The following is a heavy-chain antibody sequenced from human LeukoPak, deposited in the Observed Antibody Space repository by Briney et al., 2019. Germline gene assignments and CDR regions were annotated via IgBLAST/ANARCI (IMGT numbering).Heavy chain of an antibody. CDR2: IKQDGSEK. CDR1: GFTFSSYW. D-gene: IGHD6-19*01. V-gene: IGHV3-7*01. CDR3: ARDRPWYSSGWNDAFDI. J-gene: IGHJ3*02. Sequence: GGSLRLSCAASGFTFSSYWMSWVRQAPGKGLEWVANIKQDGSEKYYVDSVKGRFTISRDNAKNSLYLQMNSLRAEDTAVYYCARDRPWYSSGWNDAFDIWGQGTMVTVSS.